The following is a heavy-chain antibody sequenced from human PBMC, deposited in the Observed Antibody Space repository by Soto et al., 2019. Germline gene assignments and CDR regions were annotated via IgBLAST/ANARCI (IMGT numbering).Heavy chain of an antibody. CDR2: INHSGST. V-gene: IGHV4-34*01. J-gene: IGHJ4*02. CDR1: GGSFSGYY. Sequence: PSETLSLTCAVYGGSFSGYYWSWIRQPPGKGLEWIGEINHSGSTNYNPSLKSRVTISVDASKNQFSLKLSSVTAADTAVYYCARIPGTRYDYWRQGTLVTVSS. D-gene: IGHD1-1*01. CDR3: ARIPGTRYDY.